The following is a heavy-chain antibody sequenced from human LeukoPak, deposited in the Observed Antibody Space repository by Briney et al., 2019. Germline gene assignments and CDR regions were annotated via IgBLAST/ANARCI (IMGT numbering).Heavy chain of an antibody. V-gene: IGHV4-4*07. CDR2: IYTSGST. D-gene: IGHD3-3*01. Sequence: SETLSLTCTVSGGSISSYYWSWIRQPAGKGLEWIGRIYTSGSTSYNPSLKSRVTMSVDTSKNQFSLKLSSVTAADTAVYYCARETNDFWSGYYGGRYYFDYWGQGTLVTVSS. CDR3: ARETNDFWSGYYGGRYYFDY. CDR1: GGSISSYY. J-gene: IGHJ4*02.